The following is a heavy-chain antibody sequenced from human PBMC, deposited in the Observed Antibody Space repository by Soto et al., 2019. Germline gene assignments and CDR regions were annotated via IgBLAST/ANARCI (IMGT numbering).Heavy chain of an antibody. CDR2: IIPIFGTA. Sequence: QVQLVQSGAEVKKPGSSVKVSCKASGGTFSSYAISWVRQAPGQGLEWMRGIIPIFGTANYAQKFQGRVTITADESTSTAYMELSSLRSEDTAVYYCARLGTPYYSSSWGNWFDPWGQGTLVTVSS. J-gene: IGHJ5*02. D-gene: IGHD6-13*01. CDR3: ARLGTPYYSSSWGNWFDP. CDR1: GGTFSSYA. V-gene: IGHV1-69*01.